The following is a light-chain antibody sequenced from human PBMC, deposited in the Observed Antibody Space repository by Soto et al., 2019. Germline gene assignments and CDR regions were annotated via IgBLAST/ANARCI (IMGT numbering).Light chain of an antibody. V-gene: IGKV3-15*01. CDR1: QSVSSD. CDR2: GAA. CDR3: QQYNEWPLT. Sequence: EVVMTQSPATLSVSPGEGVLLSCRASQSVSSDLAWYHQKPGQPPRLLIYGAATRATGIPGRFSGSWSGTECTLTISSLQSEDFGVYYCQQYNEWPLTFGGGTKVEIK. J-gene: IGKJ4*01.